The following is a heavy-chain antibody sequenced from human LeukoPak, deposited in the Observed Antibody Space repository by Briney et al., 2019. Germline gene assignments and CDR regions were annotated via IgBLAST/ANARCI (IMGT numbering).Heavy chain of an antibody. V-gene: IGHV3-30*03. CDR2: ISYDGSNK. Sequence: GGSLRLSCAASGFTFSSYGMHWVRQAPGKGLEWVAVISYDGSNKYYADSVKGRFTISRDNSKNTPYLQMNSLRAEDTAVYYCDPHDSSSHFWGQGTLVTVSS. CDR1: GFTFSSYG. J-gene: IGHJ4*02. CDR3: DPHDSSSHF. D-gene: IGHD6-6*01.